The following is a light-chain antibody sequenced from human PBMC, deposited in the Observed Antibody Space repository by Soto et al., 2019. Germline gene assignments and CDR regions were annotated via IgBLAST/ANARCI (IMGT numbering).Light chain of an antibody. CDR1: QIFSSDY. V-gene: IGKV3-11*01. CDR2: DAS. Sequence: EILLSPSPCTLSVSPGETAPLSCRASQIFSSDYLAWYQQKPGHAPSLLIYDASNRATGIPPRLSGSGSGTDFILTISRLEPEDLGVYYCQQRNNWVTFGGGTKVDIK. CDR3: QQRNNWVT. J-gene: IGKJ4*01.